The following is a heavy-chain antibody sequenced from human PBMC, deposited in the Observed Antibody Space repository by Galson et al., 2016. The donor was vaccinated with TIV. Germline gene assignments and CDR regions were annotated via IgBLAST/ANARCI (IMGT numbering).Heavy chain of an antibody. CDR2: IYSSGTT. CDR1: GDSISSSSYF. V-gene: IGHV4-61*02. J-gene: IGHJ3*02. D-gene: IGHD6-19*01. Sequence: TLSLTCSVSGDSISSSSYFWSWIRQPAGKGLEWIGRIYSSGTTNYNPSLKSRVAISVDTSRNQFSLKLSSVTAADTAVYYCARASSSGWDNGDDAFDKWGQGTMVTVSS. CDR3: ARASSSGWDNGDDAFDK.